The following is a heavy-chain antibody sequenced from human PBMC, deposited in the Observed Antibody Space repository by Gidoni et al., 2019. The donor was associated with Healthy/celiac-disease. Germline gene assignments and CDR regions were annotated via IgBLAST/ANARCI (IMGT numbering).Heavy chain of an antibody. J-gene: IGHJ4*02. CDR1: GYTFTSYG. CDR3: ARSRTTVVTPPDY. D-gene: IGHD4-17*01. V-gene: IGHV1-18*01. CDR2: ISAYNGNT. Sequence: KASGYTFTSYGISWVRQAPGQGLEWMGWISAYNGNTNYAQKLQGRVTMTTDTSTSTAYMELWSLRSDDTAVYYCARSRTTVVTPPDYWGQGTLVTVSS.